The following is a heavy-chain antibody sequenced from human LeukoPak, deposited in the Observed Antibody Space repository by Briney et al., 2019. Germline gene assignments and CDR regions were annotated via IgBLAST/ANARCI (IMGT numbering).Heavy chain of an antibody. V-gene: IGHV1-69*05. CDR3: ARGEYDFWSGFFDY. J-gene: IGHJ4*02. Sequence: ASVKVSCKASGGTFSSYAISWVRQAPGQGLEWMGRIIPIFGTANYAQKFQGRVTITTDESTSTAYMELSSLRSDDTAVYYCARGEYDFWSGFFDYWGQGTLVTVSS. D-gene: IGHD3-3*01. CDR2: IIPIFGTA. CDR1: GGTFSSYA.